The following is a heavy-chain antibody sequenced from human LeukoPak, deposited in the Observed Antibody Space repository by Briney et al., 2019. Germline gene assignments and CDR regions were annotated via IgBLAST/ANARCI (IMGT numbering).Heavy chain of an antibody. V-gene: IGHV4-34*01. CDR2: INHSGST. Sequence: SETLSLTCAVYGGSFSGYYWSWIRQPPGKGLEWIGEINHSGSTNYNPSLKSRVTISVDTSKNQFSLKLSSVTAADTAVYHCASTQTFDYWGQGTLVTVPS. CDR1: GGSFSGYY. J-gene: IGHJ4*02. CDR3: ASTQTFDY.